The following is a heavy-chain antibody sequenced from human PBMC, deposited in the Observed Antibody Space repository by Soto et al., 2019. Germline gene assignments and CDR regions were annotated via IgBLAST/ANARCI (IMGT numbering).Heavy chain of an antibody. CDR1: GFTFSSYS. D-gene: IGHD3-22*01. V-gene: IGHV3-21*01. J-gene: IGHJ6*02. CDR2: ISSSSSYI. CDR3: ARDPRDSSGYYYYYYGMDF. Sequence: GGSLRLSCAASGFTFSSYSMNWVRQAPGKGLEWVSSISSSSSYIYYADSVKGRFTISRDNAKNSLYLQMNSLRAEDTAVYYCARDPRDSSGYYYYYYGMDFWGQGTTVTVSS.